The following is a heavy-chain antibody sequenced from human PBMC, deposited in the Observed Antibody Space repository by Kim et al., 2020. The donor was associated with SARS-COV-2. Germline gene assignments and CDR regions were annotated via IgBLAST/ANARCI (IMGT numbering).Heavy chain of an antibody. J-gene: IGHJ4*02. V-gene: IGHV5-51*01. CDR3: ARPHGRSSGWLDY. D-gene: IGHD6-19*01. Sequence: SSPSFQGQVTISAGKSISTAYLQWSSLKASDTAMYYCARPHGRSSGWLDYWGQGTLVTVSS.